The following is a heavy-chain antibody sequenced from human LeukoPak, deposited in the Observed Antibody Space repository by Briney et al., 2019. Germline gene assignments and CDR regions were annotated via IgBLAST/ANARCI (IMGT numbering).Heavy chain of an antibody. CDR1: GYTFVNYE. Sequence: ASVKVSCRASGYTFVNYEINWVRQATGQGLEYMGWMNSNDGNTGYAQKFQGRVTMTRDTSTNTAYMELGSLTSDDTAVYYCARGSSGYYYSPDYWGQGTLVTVSS. CDR2: MNSNDGNT. J-gene: IGHJ4*02. V-gene: IGHV1-8*01. D-gene: IGHD3-22*01. CDR3: ARGSSGYYYSPDY.